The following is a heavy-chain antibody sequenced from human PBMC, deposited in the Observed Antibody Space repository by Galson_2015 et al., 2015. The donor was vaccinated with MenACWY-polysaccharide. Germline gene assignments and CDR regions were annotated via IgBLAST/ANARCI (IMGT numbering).Heavy chain of an antibody. J-gene: IGHJ4*02. CDR1: GFTFTRYW. CDR3: ARGPYYYASGTYSYFHY. D-gene: IGHD3-10*01. V-gene: IGHV3-7*04. Sequence: SLRLSCAASGFTFTRYWMSWVRQAPGKGLEWVANIKEDGSEKSYVDSVKGRFTISRDNAKNSLYLQMDSLRAEDTAVYYCARGPYYYASGTYSYFHYWGQGTLVTVSS. CDR2: IKEDGSEK.